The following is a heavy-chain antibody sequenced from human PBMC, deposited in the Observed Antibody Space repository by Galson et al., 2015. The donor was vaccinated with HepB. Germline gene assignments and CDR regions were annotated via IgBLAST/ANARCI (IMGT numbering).Heavy chain of an antibody. CDR3: ARDGGNSGGSYPRYYYYMDV. V-gene: IGHV1-2*06. CDR2: INPNSGGT. J-gene: IGHJ6*03. D-gene: IGHD1-26*01. CDR1: GYTFTGYY. Sequence: SVKVSCKASGYTFTGYYMHWVRQAPGQGLEWMGRINPNSGGTNYAQKFQGRVTMTRDTSISTAYMELSRLRSDDTAVYYCARDGGNSGGSYPRYYYYMDVWGKGTTVTVSS.